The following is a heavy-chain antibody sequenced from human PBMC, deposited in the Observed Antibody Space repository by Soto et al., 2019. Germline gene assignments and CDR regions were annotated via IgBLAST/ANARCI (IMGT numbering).Heavy chain of an antibody. V-gene: IGHV3-23*01. J-gene: IGHJ3*01. Sequence: EVQLSQSGGGWVQPGGSLRLSCSASGFIFASYAMSWVRQAPGKGLEWVSVISGSAGTTDYAGSVTGRFTISRDNSKNTLYLHMNSLTGEDTAVYYCAKNGPAYADAFDSWGQGTMVTVSS. CDR2: ISGSAGTT. CDR3: AKNGPAYADAFDS. D-gene: IGHD2-8*01. CDR1: GFIFASYA.